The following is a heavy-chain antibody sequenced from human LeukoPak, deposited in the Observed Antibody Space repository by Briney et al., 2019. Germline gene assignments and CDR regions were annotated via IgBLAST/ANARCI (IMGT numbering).Heavy chain of an antibody. Sequence: GGSLRLSCAVSGFIISGNYMSWVRQAPGKGLDWVSVIYTGGGTDYADSVRGRFTISRDNAKNSVYLQMNRLRAEDTAVYYCARATRGVASNFDYWGQGTLVTVSS. CDR2: IYTGGGT. V-gene: IGHV3-66*01. J-gene: IGHJ4*02. D-gene: IGHD2-15*01. CDR1: GFIISGNY. CDR3: ARATRGVASNFDY.